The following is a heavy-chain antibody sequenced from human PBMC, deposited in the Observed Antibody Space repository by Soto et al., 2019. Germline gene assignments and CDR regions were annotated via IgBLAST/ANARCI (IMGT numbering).Heavy chain of an antibody. CDR3: ARGIATGQLDP. Sequence: ASVKVSCKASGYTFTRYTMNWVRQAPGQRLEWMGWINPDNGNAKSSQKFQDRVIITRDTSASTAYMDLSSLRSEDTAVYYCARGIATGQLDPWGQGTLVTVSS. J-gene: IGHJ5*02. CDR2: INPDNGNA. V-gene: IGHV1-3*01. D-gene: IGHD2-15*01. CDR1: GYTFTRYT.